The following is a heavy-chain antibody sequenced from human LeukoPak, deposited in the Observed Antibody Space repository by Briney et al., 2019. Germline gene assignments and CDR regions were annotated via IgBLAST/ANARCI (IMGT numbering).Heavy chain of an antibody. CDR3: ARGWQQQLVCPPDY. Sequence: PSETLSLTCTVSGGSISSYYWSWIRQPPGKGLEWIGEINHSGSTNYNPSLKSRVTISVDTSKNQFSLKLSSVTAADTAVYYCARGWQQQLVCPPDYWGQGTLVTVSS. D-gene: IGHD6-13*01. CDR2: INHSGST. CDR1: GGSISSYY. V-gene: IGHV4-34*01. J-gene: IGHJ4*02.